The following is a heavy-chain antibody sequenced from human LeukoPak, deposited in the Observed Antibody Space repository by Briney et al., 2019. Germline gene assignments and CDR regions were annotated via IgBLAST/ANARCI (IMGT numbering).Heavy chain of an antibody. J-gene: IGHJ6*02. CDR2: LNHSGST. V-gene: IGHV4-34*01. D-gene: IGHD6-13*01. CDR1: GGSLSGYY. CDR3: ARGQGYSSSWYPGRRYYYYGMDV. Sequence: SETLSLMCAVCGGSLSGYYWSWLPQPPGKALEWIGELNHSGSTNYNPSRKSRVTISVDTSKNQFSLKLSSVTAADTAVYYCARGQGYSSSWYPGRRYYYYGMDVWGQGTTVTVSS.